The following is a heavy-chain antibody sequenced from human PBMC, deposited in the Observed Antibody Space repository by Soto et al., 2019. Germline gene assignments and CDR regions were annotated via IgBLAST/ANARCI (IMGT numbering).Heavy chain of an antibody. Sequence: QVQLQESGPGLVKPSQTLSLTCTISGGSISSGGYYWSWIRQHTGKGLEWIRYIYYSGSTYYNPSLKRRVTISVDTSKNQFSLKLSSVTAADTAVYYCAIGIAAAAHFYYWGQGTLVTVSS. CDR3: AIGIAAAAHFYY. CDR1: GGSISSGGYY. V-gene: IGHV4-31*03. J-gene: IGHJ4*02. CDR2: IYYSGST. D-gene: IGHD6-13*01.